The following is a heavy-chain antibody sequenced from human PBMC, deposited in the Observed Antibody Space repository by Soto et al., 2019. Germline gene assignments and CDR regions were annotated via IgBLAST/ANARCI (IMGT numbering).Heavy chain of an antibody. CDR2: IYPGDSDT. Sequence: EVQLVQSGAEVKKPGESLKISCKGSGYSFTSYWIGWVRQMPGKGLEWMGIIYPGDSDTRYSPSFQGQVTISADKSISTAYLQWSSLKASDTAMYYCARQMRDAFCSSSWCNFDYWGQGTLVTVSS. D-gene: IGHD6-13*01. CDR3: ARQMRDAFCSSSWCNFDY. J-gene: IGHJ4*02. CDR1: GYSFTSYW. V-gene: IGHV5-51*01.